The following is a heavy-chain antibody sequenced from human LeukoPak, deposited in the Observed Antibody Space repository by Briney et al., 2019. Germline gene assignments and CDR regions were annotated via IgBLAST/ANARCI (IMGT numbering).Heavy chain of an antibody. CDR2: IIPIFGTA. J-gene: IGHJ5*02. CDR3: ARTALLWCGELLTDWFDP. CDR1: GGTFSTYA. D-gene: IGHD3-10*01. Sequence: WASVKVSCEASGGTFSTYAISWVRQAPGQGLEWMGGIIPIFGTANYAQKFQGRVTITADDSTSTAYMELSSLRSEDTAVYYCARTALLWCGELLTDWFDPWGQGTLVTVSS. V-gene: IGHV1-69*13.